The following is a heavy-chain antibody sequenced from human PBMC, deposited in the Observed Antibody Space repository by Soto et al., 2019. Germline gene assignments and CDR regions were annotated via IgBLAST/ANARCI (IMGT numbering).Heavy chain of an antibody. CDR3: ARGSYGYYSYFGLDV. Sequence: GESLKISCKGSGYTFTTYGISWVRQAPGQGLEWMGWISAYNSNTNYVQKFQGRVTMTTDTSTSTAYMELRSLRSDDTAVYYCARGSYGYYSYFGLDVWGQGTTVTVSS. D-gene: IGHD5-18*01. V-gene: IGHV1-18*01. CDR2: ISAYNSNT. CDR1: GYTFTTYG. J-gene: IGHJ6*02.